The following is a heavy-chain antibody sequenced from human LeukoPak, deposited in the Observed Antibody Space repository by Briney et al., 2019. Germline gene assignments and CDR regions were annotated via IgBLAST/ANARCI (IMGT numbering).Heavy chain of an antibody. J-gene: IGHJ1*01. Sequence: GGSLRLSCAASGFTFSSYEMNWVRQAPGKGLEWVSYISSSGSTIYYADSVKGRFTISRDNAKNSLYLQMKSLRAEDTAVYYCAREGTGVVFQHWGQGTLVTVSS. CDR1: GFTFSSYE. V-gene: IGHV3-48*03. D-gene: IGHD3-3*01. CDR3: AREGTGVVFQH. CDR2: ISSSGSTI.